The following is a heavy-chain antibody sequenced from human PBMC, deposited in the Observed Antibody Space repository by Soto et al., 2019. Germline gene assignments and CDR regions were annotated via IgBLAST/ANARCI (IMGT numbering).Heavy chain of an antibody. CDR1: GYTFTSYG. Sequence: ASVKVSCKASGYTFTSYGISWVRQAPGQGLEWMGWISAYNGNTNYAQKLQGRVTMTTDKSTSTAYMELSSLRSEDTAVYYCARESLKQLVLYYYYYMDVWGKGTTVTVSS. D-gene: IGHD6-6*01. V-gene: IGHV1-18*01. J-gene: IGHJ6*03. CDR2: ISAYNGNT. CDR3: ARESLKQLVLYYYYYMDV.